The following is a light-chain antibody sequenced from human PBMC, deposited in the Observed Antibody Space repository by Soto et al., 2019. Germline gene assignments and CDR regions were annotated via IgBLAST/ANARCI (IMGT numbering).Light chain of an antibody. Sequence: EIVLTQSPGTLSLSPGERATLSCRASQSVSSSYLAWYQQKPGQAPRLPIYGASSRATGIPDRFSGSGSGTDFTLTISRLEPEDFAVYYCQQYGSSPRTFGQGTKVE. J-gene: IGKJ1*01. CDR3: QQYGSSPRT. V-gene: IGKV3-20*01. CDR2: GAS. CDR1: QSVSSSY.